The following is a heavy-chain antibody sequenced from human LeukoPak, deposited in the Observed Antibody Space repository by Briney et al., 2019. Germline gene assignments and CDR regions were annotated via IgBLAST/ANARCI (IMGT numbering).Heavy chain of an antibody. CDR1: GFTFSSYS. D-gene: IGHD6-13*01. CDR2: INWNSGSR. Sequence: GGSLRLSCAASGFTFSSYSMNWVRQAPGKGLEWVSGINWNSGSRGYADSVKGRFTISRDNAKNSLYLQMNSLRAEDTALYYCVKGHSSSWFHFDYWGQGTLVTVSS. J-gene: IGHJ4*02. CDR3: VKGHSSSWFHFDY. V-gene: IGHV3-9*01.